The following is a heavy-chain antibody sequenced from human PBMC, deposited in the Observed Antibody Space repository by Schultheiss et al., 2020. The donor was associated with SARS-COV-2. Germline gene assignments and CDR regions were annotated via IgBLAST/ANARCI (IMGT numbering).Heavy chain of an antibody. D-gene: IGHD6-19*01. CDR1: GFTFSSYG. Sequence: GGSLRLSCAASGFTFSSYGMHWVRQAPGKGLEWVSAISASGGSTYYSDSVKGRFTISRDNAKNSLYLQMNSLRAEDTAVYYCARVAQTGYSSGWYYYFDCWGQGTLVTVSS. V-gene: IGHV3-21*04. J-gene: IGHJ4*02. CDR2: ISASGGST. CDR3: ARVAQTGYSSGWYYYFDC.